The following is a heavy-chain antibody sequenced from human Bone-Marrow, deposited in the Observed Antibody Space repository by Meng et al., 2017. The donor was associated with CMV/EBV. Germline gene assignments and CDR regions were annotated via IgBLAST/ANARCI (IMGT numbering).Heavy chain of an antibody. J-gene: IGHJ6*02. CDR2: IIPIFDTG. V-gene: IGHV1-69*05. CDR1: GGTFTSYT. Sequence: SVKVSCKASGGTFTSYTINWVRQAPGQGLEWMGGIIPIFDTGNYAQKFQGRVTITTDESTSTAYMELSSLRSEDTAVYYCARYQGNYYYYGMDVWGQGTTVNVSS. CDR3: ARYQGNYYYYGMDV. D-gene: IGHD6-13*01.